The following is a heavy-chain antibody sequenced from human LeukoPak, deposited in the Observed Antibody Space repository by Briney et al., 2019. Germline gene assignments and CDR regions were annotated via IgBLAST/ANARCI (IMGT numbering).Heavy chain of an antibody. CDR3: AKGDVDYYDSSGYYPSDL. D-gene: IGHD3-22*01. CDR2: ISASGGTT. V-gene: IGHV3-23*01. Sequence: GGSLRLSCAGSGFTFHDYAMTWVRQAPGKGLKWVSGISASGGTTYYADSVKGRFTISRDNSNNTLYLQMNSMRVEDTAVYFCAKGDVDYYDSSGYYPSDLWGQGTLVTVSS. J-gene: IGHJ5*02. CDR1: GFTFHDYA.